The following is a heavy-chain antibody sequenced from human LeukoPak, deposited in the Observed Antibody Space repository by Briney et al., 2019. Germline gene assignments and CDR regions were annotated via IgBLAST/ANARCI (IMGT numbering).Heavy chain of an antibody. D-gene: IGHD3-22*01. Sequence: ASVKVSCKASGYTFTSYGISWVRQAPGQGLEWMGWISAYNGNTNYAQKLQGRVIMTTDTSTNTAYMELRGLRADDTAMYYCARDPSYDSSGYPNWFDPWGQGTLVTVSS. V-gene: IGHV1-18*01. CDR1: GYTFTSYG. CDR2: ISAYNGNT. CDR3: ARDPSYDSSGYPNWFDP. J-gene: IGHJ5*02.